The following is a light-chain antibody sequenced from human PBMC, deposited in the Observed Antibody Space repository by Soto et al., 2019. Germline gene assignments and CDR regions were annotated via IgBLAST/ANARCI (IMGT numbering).Light chain of an antibody. V-gene: IGKV3-15*01. CDR1: QNVYNN. J-gene: IGKJ4*01. CDR3: QQCRNWPLT. CDR2: DAS. Sequence: EIVMTQSPATLSASPGEGATLSCKAGQNVYNNLAWYQQRPGQPPRLLSYDASTRATGISARFSGSGYGTEFTLTLSSLQSEDFAVYFCQQCRNWPLTVGGGTKVEIK.